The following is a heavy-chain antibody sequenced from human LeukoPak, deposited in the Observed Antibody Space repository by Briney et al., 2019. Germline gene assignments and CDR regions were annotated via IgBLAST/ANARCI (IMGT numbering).Heavy chain of an antibody. V-gene: IGHV1-2*02. CDR1: GGTFSSYA. CDR3: ARGNFYDNKDYSPELRY. CDR2: GDPKSGAT. Sequence: GASVKVSCKASGGTFSSYAISWLRQAPGQRFEWMGWGDPKSGATKYEHFQGRVTMTRDTSISTAYMELSRLTSDDTAVYYCARGNFYDNKDYSPELRYWGQGTLVTVSS. J-gene: IGHJ4*02. D-gene: IGHD3-10*01.